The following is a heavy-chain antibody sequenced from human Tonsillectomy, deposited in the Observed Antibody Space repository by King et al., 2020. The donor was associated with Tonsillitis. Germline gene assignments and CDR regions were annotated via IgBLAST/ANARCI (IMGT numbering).Heavy chain of an antibody. D-gene: IGHD2-2*01. J-gene: IGHJ4*02. Sequence: VQLVESGGGVVQPGRSLRLSCAASGFTFSSYGMHWVRQAPGKGLEWVAVISYDGSNKYYADSVKGRFTISRDNSKNTLYLQMNSLRAEDTAVYYCAKADDIVVVPAARTEDYFDYWGQGTLVTVSS. CDR1: GFTFSSYG. CDR2: ISYDGSNK. CDR3: AKADDIVVVPAARTEDYFDY. V-gene: IGHV3-30*18.